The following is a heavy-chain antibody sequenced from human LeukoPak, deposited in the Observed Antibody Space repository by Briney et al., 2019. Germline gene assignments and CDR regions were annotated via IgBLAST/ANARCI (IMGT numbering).Heavy chain of an antibody. CDR1: GFTFSSYG. CDR2: ISYDGSNK. D-gene: IGHD6-13*01. CDR3: AGSSWYLRLYYYYGMDV. J-gene: IGHJ6*04. V-gene: IGHV3-30*03. Sequence: GGSLRLSCAASGFTFSSYGMHWVRQAPGKGLEWVAVISYDGSNKYYADSVKGRFTNSRDNSKNTLYLQMNSLRAEDTAVYYCAGSSWYLRLYYYYGMDVWGKGTTVTVSS.